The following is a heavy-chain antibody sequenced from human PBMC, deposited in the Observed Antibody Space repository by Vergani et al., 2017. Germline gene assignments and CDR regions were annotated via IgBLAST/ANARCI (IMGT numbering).Heavy chain of an antibody. CDR3: ARDNPYYGDYFDY. J-gene: IGHJ4*02. Sequence: EVKLVESGGGLVQPGGSLRLSCAASGFTFSSYSMNWVRQAPGKGLEWVSYISSSSSNIYYADSVKGRFTISRDNAKNSLSLQMNSLRAEDTAVYYCARDNPYYGDYFDYWGQGTLVTVSS. CDR1: GFTFSSYS. V-gene: IGHV3-48*01. D-gene: IGHD4-17*01. CDR2: ISSSSSNI.